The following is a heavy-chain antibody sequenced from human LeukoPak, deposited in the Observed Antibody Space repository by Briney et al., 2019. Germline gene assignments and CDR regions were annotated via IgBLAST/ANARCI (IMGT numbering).Heavy chain of an antibody. Sequence: GGSLRLSCAASGFTFDDYAMHWVRQALGKGLEWVSGISWNSGSVGYADSVKGRFTISRDNAKNSLYLQMNSLRAEDTALYYCAKDHYYDSSGYLNHFDYWGQGTLVTVSS. V-gene: IGHV3-9*01. CDR2: ISWNSGSV. CDR3: AKDHYYDSSGYLNHFDY. CDR1: GFTFDDYA. D-gene: IGHD3-22*01. J-gene: IGHJ4*02.